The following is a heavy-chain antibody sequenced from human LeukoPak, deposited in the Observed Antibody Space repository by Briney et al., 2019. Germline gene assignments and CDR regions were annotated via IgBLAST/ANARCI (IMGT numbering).Heavy chain of an antibody. Sequence: PGGSLRLSCAASGFTFSSYAMSWVRQAPGKWLEWVSGISGSGGSTHYADSVKGRFTISRDNSKNTLYLPMNSLRAEDTAVYFCAKDNALAPDYCSGGSCYLATFDYWGQGTLVTVSS. CDR1: GFTFSSYA. CDR3: AKDNALAPDYCSGGSCYLATFDY. V-gene: IGHV3-23*01. D-gene: IGHD2-15*01. J-gene: IGHJ4*02. CDR2: ISGSGGST.